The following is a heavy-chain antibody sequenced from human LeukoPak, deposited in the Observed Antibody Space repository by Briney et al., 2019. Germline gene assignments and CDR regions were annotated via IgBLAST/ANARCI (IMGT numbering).Heavy chain of an antibody. D-gene: IGHD2-2*01. V-gene: IGHV1-46*01. CDR1: GYTFTGYY. Sequence: GASVTVSCKASGYTFTGYYMHWVRQAPGQGLEWMGIINPSGGSTSYAQKFRGRVTMTRDTSTSTVYMELSSLRSEDTAVYYCAREVAYCSSTSCYYYYGMDVWGQGTTVTVSS. J-gene: IGHJ6*02. CDR2: INPSGGST. CDR3: AREVAYCSSTSCYYYYGMDV.